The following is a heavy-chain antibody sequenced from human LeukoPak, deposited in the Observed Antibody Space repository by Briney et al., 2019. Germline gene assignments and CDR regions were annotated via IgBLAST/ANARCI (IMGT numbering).Heavy chain of an antibody. J-gene: IGHJ5*02. CDR2: IYYSGST. CDR3: ARIHESSSRGWFDP. D-gene: IGHD3-22*01. V-gene: IGHV4-31*03. Sequence: SETLSLTCTVSGGSISSGGYYWSWIRQHPGKGLEWIGYIYYSGSTYYNPSLKSRVTISVDTSKNQFSLKLSSVTAADTAVYYCARIHESSSRGWFDPWDQGSLVTVSS. CDR1: GGSISSGGYY.